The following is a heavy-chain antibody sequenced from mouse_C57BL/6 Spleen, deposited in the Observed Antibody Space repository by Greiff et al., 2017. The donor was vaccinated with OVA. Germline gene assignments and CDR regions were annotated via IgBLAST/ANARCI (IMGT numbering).Heavy chain of an antibody. Sequence: VQLQQSGAELVRPGASVTLSCKASGYTFTDYEMHWVKQTPVHGLEWIGAIDPETGGTAYNQKFKGKAILTADKSSSTAYMELRSLTSEDSAVYYCTRSYHAPHCFAYWGQGTLVTVSA. CDR2: IDPETGGT. CDR1: GYTFTDYE. V-gene: IGHV1-15*01. CDR3: TRSYHAPHCFAY. J-gene: IGHJ3*01.